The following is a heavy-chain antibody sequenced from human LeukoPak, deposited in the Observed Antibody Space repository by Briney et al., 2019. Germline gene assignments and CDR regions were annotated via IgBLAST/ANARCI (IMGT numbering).Heavy chain of an antibody. V-gene: IGHV4-39*01. D-gene: IGHD2/OR15-2a*01. Sequence: PSETLSLTCTVSGGSISSSSYYWGWVRQPPGKGLEWIGNIYYSGSTYYNPSLKSRVTISIDTSKTQFSQRLYSVTAADTAVYYCATIVAGAFDIWGQGTMVTVSS. CDR2: IYYSGST. J-gene: IGHJ3*02. CDR3: ATIVAGAFDI. CDR1: GGSISSSSYY.